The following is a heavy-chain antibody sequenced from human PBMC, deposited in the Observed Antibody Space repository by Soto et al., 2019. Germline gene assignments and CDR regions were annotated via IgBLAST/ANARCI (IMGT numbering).Heavy chain of an antibody. CDR3: ARDLGYDILTGPDAFDI. CDR1: GYTFTGYY. Sequence: GASVKVSCKASGYTFTGYYMHWVRQAPGQGLEWMGWINPNSGGTNYAQKFQGWVTMTRDMSISTAYMELSRLRSDDTAVYYCARDLGYDILTGPDAFDIWGQGTMVTVSS. V-gene: IGHV1-2*04. D-gene: IGHD3-9*01. CDR2: INPNSGGT. J-gene: IGHJ3*02.